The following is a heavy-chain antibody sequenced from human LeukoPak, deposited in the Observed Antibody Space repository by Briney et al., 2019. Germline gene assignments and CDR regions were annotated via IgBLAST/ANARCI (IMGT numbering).Heavy chain of an antibody. Sequence: SETLSLTCTVSGGSITSSNYYWGWIRQPPGQGLEWIGSIYYSGSTYYNPSLKSRVTISVDTSKNQFSLRLSSVTAADTAVYYCARSPCGADCYFDSWGQGTLVTVSS. CDR1: GGSITSSNYY. J-gene: IGHJ4*02. CDR2: IYYSGST. D-gene: IGHD2-21*02. CDR3: ARSPCGADCYFDS. V-gene: IGHV4-39*07.